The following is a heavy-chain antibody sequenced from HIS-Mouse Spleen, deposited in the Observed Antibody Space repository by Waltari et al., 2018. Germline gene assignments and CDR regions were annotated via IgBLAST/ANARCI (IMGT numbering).Heavy chain of an antibody. Sequence: QLQLQESGPGLVKPSETLSLTCTVSGGSISSSSYYWGWIRQPPGKGLEWIGSIYYSGSTYYNPSLKSRGTISVDTSKNQFSLKLSSVTAAYTAVYYCAREIPYSSSWYDWYFDLWGRGTLVTVSS. CDR3: AREIPYSSSWYDWYFDL. D-gene: IGHD6-13*01. V-gene: IGHV4-39*07. CDR1: GGSISSSSYY. J-gene: IGHJ2*01. CDR2: IYYSGST.